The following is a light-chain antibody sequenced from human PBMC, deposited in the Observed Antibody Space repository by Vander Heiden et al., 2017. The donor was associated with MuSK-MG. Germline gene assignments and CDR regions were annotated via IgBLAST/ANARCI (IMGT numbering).Light chain of an antibody. V-gene: IGKV3-11*01. CDR2: GAS. Sequence: EIVLTQSPATLSLSPGERVTLSCRASQSVSSFLAWYQQKPGQAPRLLIYGASNRATGIPARFSGSGSGTDFTLTISSLEPEDFAVYYCQQLSCWPLITFGQGTRLEIK. J-gene: IGKJ5*01. CDR1: QSVSSF. CDR3: QQLSCWPLIT.